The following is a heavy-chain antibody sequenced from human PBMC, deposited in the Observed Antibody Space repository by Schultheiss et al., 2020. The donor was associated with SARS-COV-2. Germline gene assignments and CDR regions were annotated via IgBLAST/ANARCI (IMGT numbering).Heavy chain of an antibody. CDR3: AKVVPEDFWSGSFDY. D-gene: IGHD3-3*01. Sequence: GESLKISCAASGFTFSSYAMSWVRQAPGKGLEWVSAISGSGGSTYYADSVKGRFTISRDNSKNTLYLQMNSLRAEDTAVYYCAKVVPEDFWSGSFDYWGQGTLFTVSS. CDR1: GFTFSSYA. CDR2: ISGSGGST. V-gene: IGHV3-23*01. J-gene: IGHJ4*02.